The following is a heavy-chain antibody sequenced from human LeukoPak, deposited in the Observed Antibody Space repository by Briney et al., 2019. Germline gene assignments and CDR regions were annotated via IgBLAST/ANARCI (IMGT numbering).Heavy chain of an antibody. V-gene: IGHV3-33*01. CDR1: GFTFSSYG. J-gene: IGHJ4*02. CDR2: IWYDGSNK. D-gene: IGHD3-9*01. CDR3: ARDEADILTGYYRYYFDY. Sequence: GGSLRLSCAASGFTFSSYGMHWVRQAPGKGLEWVAVIWYDGSNKYYADSVKGRFTISRDNSKNTLYPQMNSLRAEDTAVYYCARDEADILTGYYRYYFDYWGQGTLVTVSS.